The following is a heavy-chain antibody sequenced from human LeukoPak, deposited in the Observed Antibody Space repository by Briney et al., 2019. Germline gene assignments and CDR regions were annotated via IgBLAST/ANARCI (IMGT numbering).Heavy chain of an antibody. D-gene: IGHD3-3*01. J-gene: IGHJ4*02. V-gene: IGHV1-18*01. CDR1: VYTFNMYG. CDR2: ITLINGNT. Sequence: AAVRVSSKDSVYTFNMYGFSWGREAPGQGRGWIGWITLINGNTHYAEKLQGRVTITIDTSTSTAYMELRSLRSDDTAVYYCASSLTIFGVVHWGQGTLLTVSS. CDR3: ASSLTIFGVVH.